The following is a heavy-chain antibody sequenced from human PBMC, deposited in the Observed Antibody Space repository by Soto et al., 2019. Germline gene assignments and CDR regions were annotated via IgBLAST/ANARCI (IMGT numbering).Heavy chain of an antibody. Sequence: GGSLRLSCAASGFTFSSYAMSWVRQAPGKGLEWVSAISGSGGSTYYADSVKGRFTISRDNSKNTLYLQMNSLRTEDTAVYYCAKTYIRDVRKPPNNSGSYPGTRGPFDPWGQGTLVTVSS. CDR1: GFTFSSYA. V-gene: IGHV3-23*01. CDR2: ISGSGGST. J-gene: IGHJ5*02. D-gene: IGHD1-26*01. CDR3: AKTYIRDVRKPPNNSGSYPGTRGPFDP.